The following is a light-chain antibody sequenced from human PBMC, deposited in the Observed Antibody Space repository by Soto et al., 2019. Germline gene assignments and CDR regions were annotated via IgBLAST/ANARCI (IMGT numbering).Light chain of an antibody. CDR1: QSVSSSY. J-gene: IGKJ5*01. V-gene: IGKV3-20*01. Sequence: EIVLTQSPGTLSLSPGERATLSCRASQSVSSSYLAWYQQKPGQAPRLLINGASSRATGIPDRFSGGGSGTEFTLTISRLEPEDFAVYYCQQYGTSPPSTFGQGTRLEIK. CDR2: GAS. CDR3: QQYGTSPPST.